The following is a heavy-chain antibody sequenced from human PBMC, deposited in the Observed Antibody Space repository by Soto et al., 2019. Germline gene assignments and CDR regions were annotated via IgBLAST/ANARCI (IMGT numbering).Heavy chain of an antibody. V-gene: IGHV3-53*01. CDR2: LYSEGRT. J-gene: IGHJ4*02. CDR1: GFSVASSY. CDR3: ARWWELSHFDY. Sequence: GGSLRLSCAASGFSVASSYMSWVRQAPGKGLEWVSVLYSEGRTYYADSVKGRFTISRDNSKNTLYLQMDGLRADDTAVYYCARWWELSHFDYWGQGTLVTVSS. D-gene: IGHD1-26*01.